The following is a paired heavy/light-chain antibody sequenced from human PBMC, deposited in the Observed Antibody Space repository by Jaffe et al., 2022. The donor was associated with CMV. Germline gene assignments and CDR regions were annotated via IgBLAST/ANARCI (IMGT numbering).Heavy chain of an antibody. Sequence: EVQLVESGGGLVKPGGSLRLSCAASGFTFSNAWMSWVRQAPGKGLEWVARIKAKIVGGTTEYAAPVKGRFTISRDDSKNTLYLQMNSLKNEDTAVYFCTSDVPELQPQIDYWGLGTLVTVSS. D-gene: IGHD1-7*01. CDR2: IKAKIVGGTT. V-gene: IGHV3-15*01. CDR3: TSDVPELQPQIDY. CDR1: GFTFSNAW. J-gene: IGHJ4*02.
Light chain of an antibody. J-gene: IGKJ4*01. CDR1: QSLMYSDGHHY. CDR2: MAS. V-gene: IGKV2-28*01. CDR3: MQALQTLT. Sequence: DIVVTQSPLSLPVTPGEPASISCRSSQSLMYSDGHHYLEWYLQKPGQSPQLLVYMASNRASGVPDRFSGSGSGTDFTLRISRVEVEDVGVYYCMQALQTLTFGGGTRLEIK.